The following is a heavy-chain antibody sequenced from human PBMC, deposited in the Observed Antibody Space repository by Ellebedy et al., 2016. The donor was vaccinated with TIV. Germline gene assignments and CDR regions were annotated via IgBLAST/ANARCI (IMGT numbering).Heavy chain of an antibody. CDR2: IYYSGST. D-gene: IGHD3-22*01. V-gene: IGHV4-59*01. CDR3: ARTGYFEEGDAFDI. CDR1: GGSISGYY. Sequence: MPSETLSLTCTVSGGSISGYYWSWIRQPPGKGLEWIGYIYYSGSTNYHPSLESRVTISLDTSKNQFSLKLSSVTAADTAVYYCARTGYFEEGDAFDIWGQGTMVTVSS. J-gene: IGHJ3*02.